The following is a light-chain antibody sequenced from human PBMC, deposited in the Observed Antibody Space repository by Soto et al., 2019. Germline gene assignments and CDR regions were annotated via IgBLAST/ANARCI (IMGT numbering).Light chain of an antibody. V-gene: IGLV4-60*02. CDR1: SGHSSYI. CDR2: LEGSGSY. Sequence: QLVLTQSSSASASLGSSVKLTCTLSSGHSSYIIAWHQQQPGKAPRYLMKLEGSGSYNKGSGVPDRFSGYSSVADRYLPISIHQFEELADYYCETWDINTRVFGGGTKLTVL. J-gene: IGLJ3*02. CDR3: ETWDINTRV.